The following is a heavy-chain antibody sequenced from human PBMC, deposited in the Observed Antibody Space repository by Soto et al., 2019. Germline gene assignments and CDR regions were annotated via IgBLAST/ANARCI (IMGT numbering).Heavy chain of an antibody. V-gene: IGHV1-18*01. Sequence: WASVKVSCKTSGYTFSNYGITWVRQAPGQPLEWLGWISLYSDGTNYAQKFQGRGSMTTDTSTTTAYMELRSLRSDDTAVYYCARVVPGAEAWFGPWGQGTQVTVSS. CDR3: ARVVPGAEAWFGP. CDR1: GYTFSNYG. J-gene: IGHJ5*02. D-gene: IGHD2-2*01. CDR2: ISLYSDGT.